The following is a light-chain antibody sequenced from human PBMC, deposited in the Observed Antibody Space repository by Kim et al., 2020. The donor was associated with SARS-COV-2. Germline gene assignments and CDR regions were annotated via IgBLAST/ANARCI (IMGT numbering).Light chain of an antibody. CDR3: HQSGSLPLT. Sequence: SMTPKEKVTITCRANQSIGSSLHWYQQKPNQSPKLLIKYASQSFSGVPSRFSGSGSGTDFTLTINSLEAEDAATYYCHQSGSLPLTFGGGTKVEI. V-gene: IGKV6-21*01. CDR2: YAS. J-gene: IGKJ4*01. CDR1: QSIGSS.